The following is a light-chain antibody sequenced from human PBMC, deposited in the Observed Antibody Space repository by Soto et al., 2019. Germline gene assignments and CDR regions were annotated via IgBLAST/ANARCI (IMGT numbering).Light chain of an antibody. CDR1: QGITYW. CDR3: QQANSFPLT. V-gene: IGKV1-12*01. CDR2: AAS. J-gene: IGKJ5*01. Sequence: DIQMTQSPSSMSASLGDRVTITCRASQGITYWLAWYQQRPGRAPKCLIYAASILESGVPSQFTGSGSGTNYTLTINDLQPEVFAPYFCQQANSFPLTFGQGTRLEIK.